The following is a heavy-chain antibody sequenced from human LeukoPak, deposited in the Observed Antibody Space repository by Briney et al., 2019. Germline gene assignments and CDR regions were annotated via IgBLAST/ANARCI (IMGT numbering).Heavy chain of an antibody. Sequence: GGSLRLSCAASGFTFSSYAMSWVRQAPEKGLEWVSAISGSGGSTYYADSVKGRFTISRDNSKNTLYLQMNSLRAEDTAVYYCAKVFYGPPVGYWGQGTLVTVSS. J-gene: IGHJ4*02. CDR3: AKVFYGPPVGY. V-gene: IGHV3-23*01. CDR2: ISGSGGST. CDR1: GFTFSSYA. D-gene: IGHD2/OR15-2a*01.